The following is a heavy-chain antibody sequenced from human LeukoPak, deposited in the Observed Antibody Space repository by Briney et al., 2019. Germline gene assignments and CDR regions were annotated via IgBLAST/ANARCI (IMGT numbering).Heavy chain of an antibody. CDR2: ITSSGTYI. Sequence: GGSLRLSCAASGFTFNNYNMNWVRQAPGKALEWVSSITSSGTYISYADSVKGRFTISRDNAKNSVYLQMNSLTAEDTGLYYCARDATTAVGWVYMDVWGKGTTVTISS. D-gene: IGHD6-13*01. CDR3: ARDATTAVGWVYMDV. V-gene: IGHV3-21*01. CDR1: GFTFNNYN. J-gene: IGHJ6*03.